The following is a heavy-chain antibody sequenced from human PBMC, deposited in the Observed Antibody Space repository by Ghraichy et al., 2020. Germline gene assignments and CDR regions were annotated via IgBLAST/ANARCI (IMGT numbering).Heavy chain of an antibody. CDR1: GGSISSYY. CDR3: ARDRGGRLFQGGLDY. CDR2: IYYSGST. J-gene: IGHJ4*02. Sequence: SETLSLTCTVSGGSISSYYWSWIRQPPGKGLEWIGYIYYSGSTNYNPSLKSRVTISVDTSKNQFSLKLSSVTAADTAVYYCARDRGGRLFQGGLDYWGQGTLVTVSS. D-gene: IGHD3-22*01. V-gene: IGHV4-59*01.